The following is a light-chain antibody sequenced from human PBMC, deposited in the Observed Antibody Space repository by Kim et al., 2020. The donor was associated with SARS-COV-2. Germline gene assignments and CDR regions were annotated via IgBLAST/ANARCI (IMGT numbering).Light chain of an antibody. CDR1: SIGLQS. J-gene: IGLJ2*01. CDR2: YDT. CDR3: QVWDTGSDHPI. Sequence: APGKTASLTFGEYSIGLQSVHWYQRKPGQAPVLVIYYDTDRPSGIPERFSGSNSGNTAALTISRVEAGDEADYYCQVWDTGSDHPIFGGGTKVTVL. V-gene: IGLV3-21*04.